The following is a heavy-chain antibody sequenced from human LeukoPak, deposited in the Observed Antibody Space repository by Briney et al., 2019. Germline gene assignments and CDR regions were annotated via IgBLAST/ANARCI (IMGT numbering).Heavy chain of an antibody. CDR2: IWYDGSNK. V-gene: IGHV3-33*01. Sequence: GRSLRLSCAASGFTFSSYGMHWVRQAPGKGLEWVAVIWYDGSNKYYVDSVKGRFTISRDDSKNTLYLQMNSLRAEDTAVYYCATASSTSFHYMDVWGKGTTVTVSS. D-gene: IGHD2-2*01. CDR1: GFTFSSYG. J-gene: IGHJ6*03. CDR3: ATASSTSFHYMDV.